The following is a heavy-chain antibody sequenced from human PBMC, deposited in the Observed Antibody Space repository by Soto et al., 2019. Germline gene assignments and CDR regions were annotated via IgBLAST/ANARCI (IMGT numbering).Heavy chain of an antibody. CDR3: ARVGAYFGAFDYFDY. J-gene: IGHJ4*02. CDR1: GFNCNRYT. Sequence: LRLACSASGFNCNRYTRNWVRQAPGKGLGGVSSIRRVSDRTYYAASVKGRFAIFRANAENSVYLQVNSLRAEDTAVYYCARVGAYFGAFDYFDYWGQGTPVTVSS. D-gene: IGHD3-10*01. V-gene: IGHV3-21*06. CDR2: IRRVSDRT.